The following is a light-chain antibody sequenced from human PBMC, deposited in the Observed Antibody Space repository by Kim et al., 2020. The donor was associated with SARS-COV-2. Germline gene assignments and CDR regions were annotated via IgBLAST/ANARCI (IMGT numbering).Light chain of an antibody. V-gene: IGKV3-20*01. CDR2: GAS. Sequence: EIVLTQSPGTLSLSPGERATLSCMASQSVSSSYLVWYQQKPGQAPRLLIYGASSRATGIPDRFSGSGSGTDFTLTISRLEPEDFAVYYCQQYGSSPGITFGQGTRLEIK. J-gene: IGKJ5*01. CDR1: QSVSSSY. CDR3: QQYGSSPGIT.